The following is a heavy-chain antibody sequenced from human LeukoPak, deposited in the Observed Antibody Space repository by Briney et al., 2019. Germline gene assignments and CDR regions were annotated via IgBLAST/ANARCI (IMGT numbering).Heavy chain of an antibody. D-gene: IGHD1-26*01. J-gene: IGHJ4*02. Sequence: SETLSLTCTVSGGSVSSGSYYWSWIRQPPGKGLEWIGYIYYSGSTNYNPSLKSRDTISVDTSKNQFSLKLSSVTAADTAVYYCARDGSSGSYVWGQGTLVTVSS. V-gene: IGHV4-61*01. CDR3: ARDGSSGSYV. CDR1: GGSVSSGSYY. CDR2: IYYSGST.